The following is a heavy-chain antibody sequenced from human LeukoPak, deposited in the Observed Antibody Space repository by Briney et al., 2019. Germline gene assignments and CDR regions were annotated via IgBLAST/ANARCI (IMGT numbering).Heavy chain of an antibody. J-gene: IGHJ4*02. CDR1: GFTVSSNY. CDR3: AKDIGVAGTFDY. D-gene: IGHD6-19*01. Sequence: GGSLRLSCAASGFTVSSNYMSWVRQAPGKGLEWVSVIYSGGSTYYADSVKGRFTISRDNTKNSLYLQMNSLRAEDTALYYCAKDIGVAGTFDYWGQGTLVTVSS. CDR2: IYSGGST. V-gene: IGHV3-53*05.